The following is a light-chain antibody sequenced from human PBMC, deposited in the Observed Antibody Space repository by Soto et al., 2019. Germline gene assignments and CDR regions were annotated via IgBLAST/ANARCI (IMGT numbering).Light chain of an antibody. J-gene: IGKJ1*01. V-gene: IGKV3-15*01. Sequence: EIVMTQSPVTLSVSPGERATLSCRAGQSVSSNLAWYQQKPGQAPRLLIYGASTRATGIPARFTGSGSGTEFTLTISSLQFDDSAVYYCQHYNYWLWTFGQGTKVDIK. CDR1: QSVSSN. CDR2: GAS. CDR3: QHYNYWLWT.